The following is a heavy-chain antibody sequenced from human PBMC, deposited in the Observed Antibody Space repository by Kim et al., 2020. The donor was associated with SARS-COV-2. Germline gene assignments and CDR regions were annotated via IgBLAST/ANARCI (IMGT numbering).Heavy chain of an antibody. J-gene: IGHJ4*02. CDR1: GFTFSNYW. CDR2: INSDGTST. Sequence: GGSLRLSCAASGFTFSNYWMHWVRQAPGKGLVWVSLINSDGTSTRYADSVKGRFTFSRDNAKNTLYLQMNSLGAEDTAVYYCARSLYSSSWPAFDYWGQG. D-gene: IGHD6-13*01. CDR3: ARSLYSSSWPAFDY. V-gene: IGHV3-74*01.